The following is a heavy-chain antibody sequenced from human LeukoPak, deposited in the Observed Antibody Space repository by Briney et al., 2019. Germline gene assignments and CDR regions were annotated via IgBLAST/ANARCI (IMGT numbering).Heavy chain of an antibody. CDR1: GYTFTSYG. D-gene: IGHD2-2*01. J-gene: IGHJ2*01. V-gene: IGHV1-18*01. CDR3: ARVPNIVVTGWYFDL. Sequence: GASVKVSCKASGYTFTSYGISWVRQAPGQGLEWMGWISAYNGNTNYAQKLQGRVTMTTDTSTSTAYMELSSLRSEDTAVYYCARVPNIVVTGWYFDLWGRGTLVTVSS. CDR2: ISAYNGNT.